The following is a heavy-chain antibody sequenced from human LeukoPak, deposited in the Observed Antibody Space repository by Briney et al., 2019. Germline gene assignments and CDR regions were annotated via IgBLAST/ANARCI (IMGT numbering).Heavy chain of an antibody. CDR2: IDPSDSYT. D-gene: IGHD4-23*01. CDR1: AYHFANYW. J-gene: IGHJ2*01. CDR3: ARDQSGGSTFWYFDL. V-gene: IGHV5-10-1*01. Sequence: GESLRISFKGSAYHFANYWISWVRPMPGKGLEWMGRIDPSDSYTDYSPSFQGHVTLSVDKSNNTAYLQWSGLKASDTATYYCARDQSGGSTFWYFDLWGRGTLVTVSS.